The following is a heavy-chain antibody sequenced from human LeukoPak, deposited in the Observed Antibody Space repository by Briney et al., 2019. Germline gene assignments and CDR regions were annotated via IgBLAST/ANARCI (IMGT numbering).Heavy chain of an antibody. V-gene: IGHV1-18*01. D-gene: IGHD2-15*01. CDR2: ISAYNGNT. Sequence: ASGTLSRNAAGYTFTSCGISWGRLAPGQGHEWMGWISAYNGNTNNAQKLHGRVTITTDTSTSTANMELRSLRSDETAVYYCARVAVCSGGSCYLSWTPTDYWGQGTLVTVSS. CDR1: GYTFTSCG. J-gene: IGHJ4*02. CDR3: ARVAVCSGGSCYLSWTPTDY.